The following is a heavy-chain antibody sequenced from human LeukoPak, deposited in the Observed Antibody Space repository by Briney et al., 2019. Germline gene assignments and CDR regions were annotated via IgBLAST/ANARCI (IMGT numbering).Heavy chain of an antibody. J-gene: IGHJ4*02. D-gene: IGHD3-22*01. CDR1: GYSISSGYY. CDR3: ARVYYDSSGQYYFDY. V-gene: IGHV4-38-2*02. CDR2: IYHSGST. Sequence: PSETLSLTCTVSGYSISSGYYWGWIRPPPGKGLEWIGSIYHSGSTYYNPSLKSRVTISVDTSKNEFSLKLSSVTAADTAVYYCARVYYDSSGQYYFDYWGQGTLVTVSS.